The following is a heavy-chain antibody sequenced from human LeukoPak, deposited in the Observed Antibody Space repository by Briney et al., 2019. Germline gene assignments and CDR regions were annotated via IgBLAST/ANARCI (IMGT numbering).Heavy chain of an antibody. J-gene: IGHJ4*02. V-gene: IGHV4-59*01. CDR2: IYYSGST. CDR3: ARVSGSLSRPFDY. Sequence: PSEALSLTCTVSGGSISSYYWSWIRQPPGKGLEWIGYIYYSGSTNYNPSLKSRVTISVDTSKNQFSLKLSSVTAADTAVYYCARVSGSLSRPFDYWGQGTLVTVSS. CDR1: GGSISSYY. D-gene: IGHD1-26*01.